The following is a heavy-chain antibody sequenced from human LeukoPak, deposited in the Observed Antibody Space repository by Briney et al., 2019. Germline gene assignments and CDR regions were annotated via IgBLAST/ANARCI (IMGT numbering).Heavy chain of an antibody. V-gene: IGHV4-59*01. CDR2: IYYTGST. J-gene: IGHJ3*02. D-gene: IGHD3-10*01. Sequence: SETLSLTCTVSGGSINTYYWSWIRQPPGKGLEWIGYIYYTGSTNYNPSLKSRVTISVGTSKNQFSLKLSSVTAADTAVYYCARPSRSISTAGAFDIWGQGTMVTVSS. CDR1: GGSINTYY. CDR3: ARPSRSISTAGAFDI.